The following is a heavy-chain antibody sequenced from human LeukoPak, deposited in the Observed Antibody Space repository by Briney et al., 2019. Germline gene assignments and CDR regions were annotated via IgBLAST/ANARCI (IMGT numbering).Heavy chain of an antibody. D-gene: IGHD6-19*01. CDR2: ISSSGSTI. Sequence: GGSLRLSCAASEVTFSDHYMTWIRQAPGKGLEWVSYISSSGSTIYYADSVKGRFTISRDNSKNTLYLQMNSLRAEDTAVYYCAKDHLRGGWYTFDYWGQGTLVTVSS. CDR3: AKDHLRGGWYTFDY. CDR1: EVTFSDHY. V-gene: IGHV3-11*01. J-gene: IGHJ4*02.